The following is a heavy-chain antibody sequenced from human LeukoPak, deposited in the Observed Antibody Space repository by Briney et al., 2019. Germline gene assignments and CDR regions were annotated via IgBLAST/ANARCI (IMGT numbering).Heavy chain of an antibody. CDR1: GYTFTSYG. V-gene: IGHV1-18*04. J-gene: IGHJ3*02. CDR2: ISAYNGAT. D-gene: IGHD5-18*01. Sequence: GASMKVSCKASGYTFTSYGITWVRQAPGQGLEWMGWISAYNGATEYAQNLQGRVTMSTDTSTSTAYMELRSLRSEDTAVYYCARGMGYSYGHPQGAFDIWGQGTMVTVSS. CDR3: ARGMGYSYGHPQGAFDI.